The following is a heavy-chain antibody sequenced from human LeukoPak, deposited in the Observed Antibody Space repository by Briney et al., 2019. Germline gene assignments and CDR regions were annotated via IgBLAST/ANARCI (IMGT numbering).Heavy chain of an antibody. CDR2: ISGRDGNT. CDR3: ARAQYYSDSTGYYYLHY. CDR1: GFTFSSYA. Sequence: GGSLRLSCAASGFTFSSYAMSWVRQAPGKGLEWVSAISGRDGNTYYADSVKGRFTISRDNAKNSLYLQTNSLRAEDTAVYYCARAQYYSDSTGYYYLHYWGQGTLVTVSS. V-gene: IGHV3-23*01. D-gene: IGHD3-22*01. J-gene: IGHJ4*02.